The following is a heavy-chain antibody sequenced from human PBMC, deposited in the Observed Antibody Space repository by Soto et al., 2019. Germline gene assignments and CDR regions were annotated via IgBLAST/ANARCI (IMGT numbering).Heavy chain of an antibody. J-gene: IGHJ6*02. CDR1: GVTFTSSA. Sequence: SVKVSCKASGVTFTSSAVQWVRQARGQRLEWIGWIVVGSGNTNYAQKFQERVTVTRDMSTSTAYMELSSLRSEDTAVYYCAAKSKGYSYGYGNYSGMDVCGQGTTVTVSS. D-gene: IGHD5-18*01. CDR2: IVVGSGNT. V-gene: IGHV1-58*01. CDR3: AAKSKGYSYGYGNYSGMDV.